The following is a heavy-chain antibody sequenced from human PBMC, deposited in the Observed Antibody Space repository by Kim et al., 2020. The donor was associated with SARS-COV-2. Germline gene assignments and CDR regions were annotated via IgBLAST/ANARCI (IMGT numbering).Heavy chain of an antibody. CDR1: GYSFTSYW. CDR3: ARLHWGPNCSSTSCHLSNWYFDL. D-gene: IGHD2-2*01. Sequence: GESLKISCKGSGYSFTSYWIGWVRQMPGKGLEWMGIIYPGDSDTRYSPSFQGQVTISADKSISTAYLQWSSLKASDTAMYYCARLHWGPNCSSTSCHLSNWYFDLWGRGTLVTVSS. V-gene: IGHV5-51*01. CDR2: IYPGDSDT. J-gene: IGHJ2*01.